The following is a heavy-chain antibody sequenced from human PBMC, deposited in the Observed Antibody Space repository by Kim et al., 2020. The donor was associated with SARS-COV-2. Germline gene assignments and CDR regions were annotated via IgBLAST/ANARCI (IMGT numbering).Heavy chain of an antibody. CDR2: SGPI. J-gene: IGHJ4*02. V-gene: IGHV4-61*07. D-gene: IGHD2-2*01. Sequence: SGPINSTPSLKSRVTMSVDTSKNQFSLKLTSVTPADTAVYYCARLHQALDYWGQGALVTVSS. CDR3: ARLHQALDY.